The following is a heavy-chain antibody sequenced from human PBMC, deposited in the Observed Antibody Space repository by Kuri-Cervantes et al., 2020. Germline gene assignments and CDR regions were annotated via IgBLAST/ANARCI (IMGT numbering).Heavy chain of an antibody. Sequence: ASVKVSCKASGYTFTGYYMHWVRQAPGQGLEWMGWINPNSGGTNYAQKFQGRVTITADESTSTAYMELSSLRSEDTAVYYCARELERPDYYYYGMDVWGQGTTVTVSS. J-gene: IGHJ6*02. V-gene: IGHV1-2*02. D-gene: IGHD1-1*01. CDR1: GYTFTGYY. CDR3: ARELERPDYYYYGMDV. CDR2: INPNSGGT.